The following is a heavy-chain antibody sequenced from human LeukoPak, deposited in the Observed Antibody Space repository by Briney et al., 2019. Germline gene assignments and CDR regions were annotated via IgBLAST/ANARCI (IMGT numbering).Heavy chain of an antibody. J-gene: IGHJ4*02. V-gene: IGHV4-59*01. Sequence: PETLSLTCTVSGGSISSYYWSWIRHPPGKGLEWIGYIYYSGSTNYNPSLKSRVTISVDTSKNQFSLKLSSVTAADTAVYYCARGLLPFDYWGQGTLVTVSS. CDR2: IYYSGST. CDR3: ARGLLPFDY. D-gene: IGHD2-15*01. CDR1: GGSISSYY.